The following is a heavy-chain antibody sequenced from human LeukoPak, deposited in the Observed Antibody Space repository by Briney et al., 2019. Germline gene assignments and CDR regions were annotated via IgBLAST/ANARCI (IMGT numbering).Heavy chain of an antibody. J-gene: IGHJ4*02. CDR3: ARARLGDFSFDY. Sequence: SETLSLTCTVSGASISSYYWTWIRQPPGKGLEWIGYIYYSGNTNNNPSLKSRVTVSVDTSKNQLSLKLSSVTAADTAVYYCARARLGDFSFDYWGQGTLVTVSS. CDR2: IYYSGNT. CDR1: GASISSYY. V-gene: IGHV4-59*01. D-gene: IGHD2-21*02.